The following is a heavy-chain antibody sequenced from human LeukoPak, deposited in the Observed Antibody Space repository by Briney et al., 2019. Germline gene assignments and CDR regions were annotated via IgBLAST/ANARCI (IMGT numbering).Heavy chain of an antibody. V-gene: IGHV4-61*02. D-gene: IGHD4-17*01. CDR3: ARDGGWRTTVTTHDAFDI. Sequence: SQTLSLTCTVSGGSISSGSYYWSWIRQPAGKGLEWIGRIYTSGSTNYNPSLKSRVTISVDKSKNQFSLKLSSVTAADTAVYYCARDGGWRTTVTTHDAFDIWGQGTMVTVSS. CDR1: GGSISSGSYY. CDR2: IYTSGST. J-gene: IGHJ3*02.